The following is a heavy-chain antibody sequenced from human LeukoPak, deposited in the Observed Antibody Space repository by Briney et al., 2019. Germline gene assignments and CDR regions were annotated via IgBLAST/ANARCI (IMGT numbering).Heavy chain of an antibody. V-gene: IGHV4-31*03. CDR3: ARGGDSSSWYTDWFDP. D-gene: IGHD6-13*01. J-gene: IGHJ5*02. CDR2: IYYSGST. CDR1: GGSISSGGYY. Sequence: SQTLSLTCTVSGGSISSGGYYWSWIRQHPGKGLEWIGYIYYSGSTYYNPSLKSRVTISVDKSKNQFSLKLSSVTAADTAVYYCARGGDSSSWYTDWFDPWGQGTLVTVSS.